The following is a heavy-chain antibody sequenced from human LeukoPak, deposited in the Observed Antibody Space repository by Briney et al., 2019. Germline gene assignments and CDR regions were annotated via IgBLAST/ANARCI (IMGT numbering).Heavy chain of an antibody. CDR2: ISDSGVTA. V-gene: IGHV3-23*01. J-gene: IGHJ4*02. Sequence: PGGSLRLSCVVSGFTFSNYAMGWVRQAPGQGLDWASAISDSGVTAYYADSVKGRFTISRDNSKSTLYLQMNSLRAEDTAVYYCANLNAPYWGNLDYWGQGTLVTVSS. CDR3: ANLNAPYWGNLDY. D-gene: IGHD3-16*01. CDR1: GFTFSNYA.